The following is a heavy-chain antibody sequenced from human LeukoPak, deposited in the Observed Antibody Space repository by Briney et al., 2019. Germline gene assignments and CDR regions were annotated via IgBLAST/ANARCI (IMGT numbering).Heavy chain of an antibody. CDR3: ATELRILSWGVDAFDI. J-gene: IGHJ3*02. CDR1: GFNFNSYA. Sequence: PGRSLRLSCAASGFNFNSYAVHWVRQAPGKGLEWVAFISYDGSKTYHADSVKGRFTISRDTSKTTLYLQMNSLRAEDTAVYYCATELRILSWGVDAFDIWGQGTMATVCS. D-gene: IGHD3-10*01. CDR2: ISYDGSKT. V-gene: IGHV3-30*04.